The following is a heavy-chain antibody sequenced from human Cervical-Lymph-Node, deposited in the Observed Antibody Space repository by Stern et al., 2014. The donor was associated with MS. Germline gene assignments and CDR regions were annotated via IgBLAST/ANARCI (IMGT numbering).Heavy chain of an antibody. CDR2: ISYDGSNK. CDR3: AKGGLMVYAIRGMDV. CDR1: GFTFSSYG. J-gene: IGHJ6*02. D-gene: IGHD2-8*01. Sequence: QVQLVQSGGGVVQPGRSLRLSCAASGFTFSSYGMHWVRKAPGKGLEWVAVISYDGSNKYYADSVKGRFTISRDNSKNTLYLQMNSLRAEDTAVYYCAKGGLMVYAIRGMDVWGQGTTVTVSS. V-gene: IGHV3-30*18.